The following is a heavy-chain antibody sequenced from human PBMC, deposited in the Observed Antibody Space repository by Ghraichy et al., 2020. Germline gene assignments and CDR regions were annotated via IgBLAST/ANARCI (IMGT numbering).Heavy chain of an antibody. D-gene: IGHD5-18*01. CDR1: GFTFSSYA. Sequence: GGSLRLSFAASGFTFSSYAMHWVRQAPGKGLEWVAVISYDGSNKYYADSVKGRFTISRDNSKNTLYLQMNSLRAEDTAVYYCARSSFTANDAFDIWGQGTMVTVSS. CDR3: ARSSFTANDAFDI. J-gene: IGHJ3*02. V-gene: IGHV3-30-3*01. CDR2: ISYDGSNK.